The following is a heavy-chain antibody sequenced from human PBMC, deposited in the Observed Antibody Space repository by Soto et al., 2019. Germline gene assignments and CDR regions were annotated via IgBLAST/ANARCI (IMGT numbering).Heavy chain of an antibody. Sequence: SETLSLTCTVSGGSISSYYWSWIRQPAGKGLEWIGRIYTSGSTNYNPSLKSRVTMSVDTSKNQFSLKLSSVTAADTAVYYCARGRHFHSTNNWFDPWGQGTLVTVSS. J-gene: IGHJ5*02. CDR2: IYTSGST. V-gene: IGHV4-4*07. D-gene: IGHD6-13*01. CDR1: GGSISSYY. CDR3: ARGRHFHSTNNWFDP.